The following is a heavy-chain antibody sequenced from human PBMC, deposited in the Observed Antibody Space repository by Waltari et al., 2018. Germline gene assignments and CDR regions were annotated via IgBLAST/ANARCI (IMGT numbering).Heavy chain of an antibody. V-gene: IGHV4-59*08. CDR2: IYYSGST. D-gene: IGHD5-18*01. CDR1: GGSISSYY. CDR3: ARQVGYSYGFDY. Sequence: QVQLQESGPGLVKPSETLSLTCTVSGGSISSYYWSWIRQPPGKGLEWIGYIYYSGSTTYNPSLKSRVTISVDTSKNQFSLKRSSVTAADTAVYYCARQVGYSYGFDYWGQGTLVTVSS. J-gene: IGHJ4*02.